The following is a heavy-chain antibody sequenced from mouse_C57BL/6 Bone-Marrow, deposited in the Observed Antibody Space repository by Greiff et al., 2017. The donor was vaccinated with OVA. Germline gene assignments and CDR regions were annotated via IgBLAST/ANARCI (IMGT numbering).Heavy chain of an antibody. CDR2: IDPSDSYT. J-gene: IGHJ3*01. CDR3: ARYGDYDYDWFAY. Sequence: QVQLQQPGAELVMPGASVKLSCKASGYTFTSYWMHWVKQRPGQGLEWIGEIDPSDSYTNYNQKFKGKSTLTVDKSSSTAYMPLSSLTSEDSAVYYCARYGDYDYDWFAYWGQGTLVTVSA. V-gene: IGHV1-69*01. D-gene: IGHD2-4*01. CDR1: GYTFTSYW.